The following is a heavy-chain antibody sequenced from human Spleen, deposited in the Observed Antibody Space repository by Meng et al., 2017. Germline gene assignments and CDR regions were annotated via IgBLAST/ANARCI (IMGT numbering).Heavy chain of an antibody. J-gene: IGHJ6*02. CDR3: ARDSYGDYVRIWDYYYYGMDV. V-gene: IGHV4-34*01. CDR2: INHSGST. Sequence: SETLSLTCVVSGGSFSDYYWSWIRQPPGKGLEWIGEINHSGSTNYNPSLKSRVTISVDTSKNQFSLKLSSVTAADTAVYYCARDSYGDYVRIWDYYYYGMDVWGQGTTVTVSS. D-gene: IGHD4-17*01. CDR1: GGSFSDYY.